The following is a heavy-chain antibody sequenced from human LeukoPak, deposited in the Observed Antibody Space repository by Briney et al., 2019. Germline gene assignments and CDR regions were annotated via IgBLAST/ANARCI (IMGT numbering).Heavy chain of an antibody. CDR2: IIPLLGMT. Sequence: ASVKVSCKASGGTFSSYAISWVRQAPGQGLEWMGRIIPLLGMTNYAQKFQGRVTVTADKSTTTAYRELSSLRSEDTAMYFCATDVGPSQAAADWGQGTRVTVSS. V-gene: IGHV1-69*04. J-gene: IGHJ4*02. CDR3: ATDVGPSQAAAD. CDR1: GGTFSSYA.